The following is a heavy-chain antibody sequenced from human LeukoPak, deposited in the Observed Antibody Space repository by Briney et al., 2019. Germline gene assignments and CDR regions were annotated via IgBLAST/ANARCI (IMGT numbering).Heavy chain of an antibody. J-gene: IGHJ4*02. CDR3: ARQGHYYESSGYYDGVDY. D-gene: IGHD3-22*01. CDR2: ISYSGST. V-gene: IGHV4-39*01. CDR1: GGSISSSSPY. Sequence: SETLSLTCTVSGGSISSSSPYWGWIRQPPGKGLEWIGTISYSGSTYYNPSLKSRATISVDTSKKQFSLKLRSVTAADTAVYYCARQGHYYESSGYYDGVDYWGQGTLVTVSS.